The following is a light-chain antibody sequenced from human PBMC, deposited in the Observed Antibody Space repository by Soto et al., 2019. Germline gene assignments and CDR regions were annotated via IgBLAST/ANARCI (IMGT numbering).Light chain of an antibody. CDR3: QQYNNWPGT. J-gene: IGKJ1*01. CDR2: GAS. V-gene: IGKV3-15*01. Sequence: EIVLTQSPGTLSVSPGERATLSCRASQSVSSKLAWYQQKPGQAPRLLFYGASTGATGIPARFSGSGSETEFTLSISSLQSEDFAVYSCQQYNNWPGTFGQGTQVEIK. CDR1: QSVSSK.